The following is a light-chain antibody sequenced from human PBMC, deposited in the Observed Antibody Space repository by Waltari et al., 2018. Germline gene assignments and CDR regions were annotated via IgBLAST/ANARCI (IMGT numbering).Light chain of an antibody. CDR1: PSVVFSSNNKNY. CDR3: QQCYTFPYT. V-gene: IGKV4-1*01. J-gene: IGKJ2*01. CDR2: WAS. Sequence: DIVLTQSPDPLAVSLGERATIHCKSSPSVVFSSNNKNYLAWFQQKPGQPPKLLITWASTRESGVPDRFSGSGSETDFTLTISSLQAEDVAVYYCQQCYTFPYTFGQGTKLEIK.